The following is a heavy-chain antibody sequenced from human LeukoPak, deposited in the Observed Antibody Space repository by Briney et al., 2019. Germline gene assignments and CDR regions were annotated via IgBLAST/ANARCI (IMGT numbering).Heavy chain of an antibody. Sequence: GGSPRLSCAASGFTFSSYSMNWVRQAPGKGLEWVSYISSSSSTIYYADSVKGRFTISRDNAKNSLYLQMNSLRAEDTAVYYCATDCSGGSCYPIFDYWGQGTLVTVSS. D-gene: IGHD2-15*01. CDR3: ATDCSGGSCYPIFDY. V-gene: IGHV3-48*01. CDR2: ISSSSSTI. J-gene: IGHJ4*02. CDR1: GFTFSSYS.